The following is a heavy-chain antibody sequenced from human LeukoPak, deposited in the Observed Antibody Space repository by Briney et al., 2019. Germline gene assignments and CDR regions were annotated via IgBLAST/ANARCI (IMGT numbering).Heavy chain of an antibody. CDR3: ARKGGPSNYGYYYYYMDV. CDR1: GFTFSSYG. J-gene: IGHJ6*03. V-gene: IGHV3-30*02. Sequence: PGGSLRLSCAASGFTFSSYGMHWVRQAPGKGLEWVAFIRYDGSNKYYADSVKGRFTISRDNSKNTLYPQMNSLRAEDTAVYYCARKGGPSNYGYYYYYMDVWGKGTTVTVSS. CDR2: IRYDGSNK. D-gene: IGHD4-11*01.